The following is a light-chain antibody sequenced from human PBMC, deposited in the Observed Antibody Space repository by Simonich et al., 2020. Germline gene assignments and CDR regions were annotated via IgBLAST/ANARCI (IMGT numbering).Light chain of an antibody. CDR2: EDS. J-gene: IGLJ3*02. Sequence: SYELTQPPSVSVSPGQTARITCSGDALPKKYAYWYQQKSGQAPVLVIYEDSKRPSGIPERCSGSSSGTMATWTISGAQVEYEADYYCYSTDSSGNHRVFGGGTKLTVL. CDR3: YSTDSSGNHRV. CDR1: ALPKKY. V-gene: IGLV3-10*01.